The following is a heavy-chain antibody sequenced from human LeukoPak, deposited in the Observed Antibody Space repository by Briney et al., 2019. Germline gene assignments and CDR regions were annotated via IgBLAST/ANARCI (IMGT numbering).Heavy chain of an antibody. CDR3: ARSSSIITMILVDQPTDAFDI. CDR2: IYPGDSDT. J-gene: IGHJ3*02. V-gene: IGHV5-51*01. Sequence: GESLKISCKGSGYSFTSYWIGWVRQMPGKGLEWMGIIYPGDSDTRYSPSFQGQVTISADKSISTAYLQWSSLKASDTAMYYCARSSSIITMILVDQPTDAFDIWGQGTMVTVSS. CDR1: GYSFTSYW. D-gene: IGHD3-22*01.